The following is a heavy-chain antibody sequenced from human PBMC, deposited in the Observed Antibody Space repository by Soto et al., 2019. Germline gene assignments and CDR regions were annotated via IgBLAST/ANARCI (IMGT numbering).Heavy chain of an antibody. CDR3: ARGDPLLWFGEKVYYGMDV. CDR1: GGSISSYY. D-gene: IGHD3-10*01. J-gene: IGHJ6*01. V-gene: IGHV4-59*01. Sequence: QVQLQESGPGLVKPSETLSLTCTVSGGSISSYYWSWIRQPPGKGLEWIGYIYYSGSTNYNPSLKSRVTISVDKSKIQFSLKLSSVTAADTAVYYCARGDPLLWFGEKVYYGMDVWGQGTTVTVSS. CDR2: IYYSGST.